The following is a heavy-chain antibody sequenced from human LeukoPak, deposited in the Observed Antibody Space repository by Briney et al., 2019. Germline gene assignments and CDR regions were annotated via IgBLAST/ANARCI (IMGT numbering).Heavy chain of an antibody. J-gene: IGHJ2*01. CDR1: GFTFSIYS. CDR2: ISADSNTI. Sequence: SGGSLRLSCAASGFTFSIYSMNWVRQAPGEGLEWLSYISADSNTIYYADSVKGRFTISRDNAKTSLYLQMNTLRDEDTAVYYCARDRAAPTWFFDLWGRGTQVLVSS. V-gene: IGHV3-48*02. CDR3: ARDRAAPTWFFDL. D-gene: IGHD2-15*01.